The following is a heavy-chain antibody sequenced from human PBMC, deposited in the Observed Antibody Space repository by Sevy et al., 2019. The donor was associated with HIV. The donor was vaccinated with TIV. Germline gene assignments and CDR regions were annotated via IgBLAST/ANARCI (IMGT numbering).Heavy chain of an antibody. CDR3: AKRGGQYVIGMDI. D-gene: IGHD3-16*02. J-gene: IGHJ6*01. CDR1: GFTFSSYE. Sequence: GGSLRLSCAASGFTFSSYEMNWVRQAPGKGLEWVSYVSSTADTIYYADSVRGRFTISRDNAKKSLYLQMNSLRAEDTAVYYCAKRGGQYVIGMDIWGQGTTVTVSS. V-gene: IGHV3-48*03. CDR2: VSSTADTI.